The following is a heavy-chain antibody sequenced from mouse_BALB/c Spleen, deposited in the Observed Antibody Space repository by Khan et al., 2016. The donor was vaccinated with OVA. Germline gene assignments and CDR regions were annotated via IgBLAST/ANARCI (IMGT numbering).Heavy chain of an antibody. CDR2: ISSSGST. Sequence: EVQLQESGPGLVKPSQSLSLTCTVTGYSITSDYAWNWIRQFPGNKLEWMGYISSSGSTNYNPALKSRISITRDTSKNQFFLQLNSVTTEDTATYYCARDGSRYNYAMDYWGQGTSVTVYS. D-gene: IGHD2-3*01. CDR3: ARDGSRYNYAMDY. CDR1: GYSITSDYA. J-gene: IGHJ4*01. V-gene: IGHV3-2*02.